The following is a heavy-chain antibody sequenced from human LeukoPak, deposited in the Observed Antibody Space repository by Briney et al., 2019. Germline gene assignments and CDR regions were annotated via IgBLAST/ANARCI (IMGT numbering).Heavy chain of an antibody. D-gene: IGHD3-10*01. J-gene: IGHJ5*02. CDR2: IYSGGST. CDR3: TTDLPTMVRGDNWFDP. CDR1: GYTVSSNY. V-gene: IGHV3-53*01. Sequence: GGSLRLSCAASGYTVSSNYMSWVRQAPGKGLEWVSVIYSGGSTYYADSVKGRFTISRDNSKNTLYLQMNSLKTEDTAVYYCTTDLPTMVRGDNWFDPWGQGTLVTVSS.